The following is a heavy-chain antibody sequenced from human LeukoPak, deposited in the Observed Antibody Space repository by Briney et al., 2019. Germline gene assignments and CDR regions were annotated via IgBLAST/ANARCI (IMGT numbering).Heavy chain of an antibody. V-gene: IGHV1-2*02. D-gene: IGHD6-19*01. J-gene: IGHJ5*02. CDR1: GYTFTGHY. CDR3: ARDPQWLVRDNWFDP. Sequence: ASVRVSCKASGYTFTGHYMHWVRQAPGQGLEWMGWINPNSGGTNYAQKFQGRVTMTRGTSISTAYMELSRLRSDDTAVYYCARDPQWLVRDNWFDPWGQGTLVTVSS. CDR2: INPNSGGT.